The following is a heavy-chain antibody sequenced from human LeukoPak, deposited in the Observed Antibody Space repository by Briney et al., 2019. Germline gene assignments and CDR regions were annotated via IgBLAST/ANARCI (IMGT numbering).Heavy chain of an antibody. CDR3: ARNYYGDYADE. Sequence: SGTLSLSCTVSGGSITTGDYYWSWIRQPPGQGLEWIGYIYYSGSTYYNPSLKSRVTISVDTSKNQFSLKLSSVTAADTAVYYCARNYYGDYADEWGQGTLVTVFS. D-gene: IGHD4-17*01. V-gene: IGHV4-30-4*08. J-gene: IGHJ4*02. CDR2: IYYSGST. CDR1: GGSITTGDYY.